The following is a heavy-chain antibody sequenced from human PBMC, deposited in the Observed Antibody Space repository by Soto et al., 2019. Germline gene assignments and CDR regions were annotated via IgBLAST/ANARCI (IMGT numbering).Heavy chain of an antibody. CDR1: GGSISSNSYY. V-gene: IGHV4-39*01. Sequence: QLQLQESGPGLVKPSETLSLTCTVSGGSISSNSYYWAWIRPPPGTGLEWIGNIYYSRTTYYNPSLTSRVTISVDTSKNQFSLKLSSVTAADTAVYYCARHKGGHYSGVDVWGQGTTVTVSS. CDR2: IYYSRTT. CDR3: ARHKGGHYSGVDV. D-gene: IGHD3-16*01. J-gene: IGHJ6*02.